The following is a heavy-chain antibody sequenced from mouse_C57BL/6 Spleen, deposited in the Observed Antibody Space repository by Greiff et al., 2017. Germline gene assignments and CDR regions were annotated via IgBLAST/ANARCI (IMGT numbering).Heavy chain of an antibody. J-gene: IGHJ2*01. CDR3: ARGDWDDY. CDR2: IYPGDGDT. CDR1: GYAFSSSW. D-gene: IGHD4-1*01. V-gene: IGHV1-82*01. Sequence: QVQLQQSGPELVKPGASVKISCKASGYAFSSSWMNWVKQRPGKGLEWIGRIYPGDGDTNYNGKFKGKATLTADKSSSTAYMQISSLTSEDSAVYFCARGDWDDYWGQGTTLTVSS.